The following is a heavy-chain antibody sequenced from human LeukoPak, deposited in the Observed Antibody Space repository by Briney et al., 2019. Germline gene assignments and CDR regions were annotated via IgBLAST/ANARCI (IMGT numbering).Heavy chain of an antibody. Sequence: GASVKVSCKASGGTFSSYAISWVRQAPGRGLEWMGGIIPIFGTANYAQKFQGRVTITADESTSTAYMELSSLRSEDTAVYYCARDWPRWDSSGYYYDAFDIWGQGTMVTVSS. D-gene: IGHD3-22*01. J-gene: IGHJ3*02. CDR3: ARDWPRWDSSGYYYDAFDI. CDR2: IIPIFGTA. CDR1: GGTFSSYA. V-gene: IGHV1-69*13.